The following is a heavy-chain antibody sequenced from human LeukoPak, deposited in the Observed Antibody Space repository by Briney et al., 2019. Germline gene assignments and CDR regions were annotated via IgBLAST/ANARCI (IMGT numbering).Heavy chain of an antibody. CDR1: GGSFSSSTYY. Sequence: PSETLSLTCTVSGGSFSSSTYYWGWIRQPPGKGLEWIGSIYYSGSTYYNPSLKSRVTISVDTSKNQFSLNLSSVTAADTAVYYCASSGSYYYFDFWGQGTLVTVSS. D-gene: IGHD1-26*01. V-gene: IGHV4-39*07. CDR3: ASSGSYYYFDF. J-gene: IGHJ4*02. CDR2: IYYSGST.